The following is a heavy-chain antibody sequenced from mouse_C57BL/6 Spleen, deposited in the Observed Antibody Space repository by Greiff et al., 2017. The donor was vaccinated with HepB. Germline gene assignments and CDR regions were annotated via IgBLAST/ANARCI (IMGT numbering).Heavy chain of an antibody. Sequence: EVQVVESGGGLVKPGGSLKLSCAASGFTFSSYAMSWVRQTPEKRLEWVATISDGGSYTYYPDNVKGRFTISRDNAKNNLYLQMSHLKSEDTATYYCARDRGTTVPWYFDVWGTGTTVTVAS. J-gene: IGHJ1*03. CDR3: ARDRGTTVPWYFDV. V-gene: IGHV5-4*01. CDR1: GFTFSSYA. D-gene: IGHD1-1*01. CDR2: ISDGGSYT.